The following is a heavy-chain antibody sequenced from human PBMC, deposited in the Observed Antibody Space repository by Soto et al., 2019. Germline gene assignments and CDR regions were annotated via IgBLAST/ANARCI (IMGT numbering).Heavy chain of an antibody. CDR3: ARGPPRGAYTTHFDH. J-gene: IGHJ5*02. CDR2: VNPSVNST. CDR1: GYPFTAYY. Sequence: QVQLVQSGAELKKPGASVKVSCKTSGYPFTAYYIHWIRQAPGQGLQWMGRVNPSVNSTTYAEKFQGRVTVTWDTSTSTVFFEMISLRSEDSALYYCARGPPRGAYTTHFDHWGQGSLVTVSS. D-gene: IGHD1-1*01. V-gene: IGHV1-46*01.